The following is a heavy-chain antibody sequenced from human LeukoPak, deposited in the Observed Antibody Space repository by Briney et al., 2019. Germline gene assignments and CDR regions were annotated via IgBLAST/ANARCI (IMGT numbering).Heavy chain of an antibody. J-gene: IGHJ6*03. D-gene: IGHD3-10*01. Sequence: ASVKVSCKASGYTFTGYYMHWVRQAPGQGLEWMGRINPNSGGTNYAQKFQGRVTMTRDTSISTAYMELSRLRSDDTAVYYCARGPLYYYGSGDDYYYMDVWGKGTTVTVSS. CDR2: INPNSGGT. V-gene: IGHV1-2*02. CDR3: ARGPLYYYGSGDDYYYMDV. CDR1: GYTFTGYY.